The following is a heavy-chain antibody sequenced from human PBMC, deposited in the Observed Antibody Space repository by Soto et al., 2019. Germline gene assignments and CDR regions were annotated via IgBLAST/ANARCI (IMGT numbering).Heavy chain of an antibody. CDR1: GFSFSISP. Sequence: GGSLRLSCAASGFSFSISPMHWVRQAPGKGSEWVALISYDGTNKFYADSVKGRFTISRDNSKSTLYLQVDSLRPEDAAVYYCARDPKTSGGQHWAFNYFDSWGQGTLVTVSS. D-gene: IGHD7-27*01. J-gene: IGHJ4*02. CDR2: ISYDGTNK. V-gene: IGHV3-30-3*01. CDR3: ARDPKTSGGQHWAFNYFDS.